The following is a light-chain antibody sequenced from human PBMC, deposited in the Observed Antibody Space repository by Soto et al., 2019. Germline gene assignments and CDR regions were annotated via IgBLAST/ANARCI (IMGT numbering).Light chain of an antibody. J-gene: IGKJ4*01. CDR3: QQYNNWPPLD. CDR1: QSVSSN. CDR2: GAS. Sequence: EIVMTQSPATLSVSPGERATLSCRASQSVSSNLAWYQQKPGQAPRLLIYGASTRATGIPARFSGSGSGTEFTLTISSLQSEDSSAYYCQQYNNWPPLDFGGGTKVEIK. V-gene: IGKV3-15*01.